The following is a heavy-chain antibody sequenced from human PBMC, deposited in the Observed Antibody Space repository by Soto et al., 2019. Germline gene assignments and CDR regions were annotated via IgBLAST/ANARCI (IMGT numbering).Heavy chain of an antibody. J-gene: IGHJ3*02. Sequence: PSETLSLTCTVSGGSISSSIYYGGWIRRPPGKGLEWIGSIFYSGSTYYNPSLKSRVTISVDTSKNQFSLKLYSVTAADTAMYYCAREETWGAFDIWGQGTMVTVS. CDR3: AREETWGAFDI. V-gene: IGHV4-39*02. CDR1: GGSISSSIYY. D-gene: IGHD7-27*01. CDR2: IFYSGST.